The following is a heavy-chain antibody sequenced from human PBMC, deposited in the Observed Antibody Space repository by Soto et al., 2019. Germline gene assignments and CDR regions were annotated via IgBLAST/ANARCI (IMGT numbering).Heavy chain of an antibody. Sequence: GGSLRLSCAASGFXFSSYGMHWVRQAPGKGLEWVAVISYDGSNKYYADSVKGRFTISRDNSKNTLYLQMNSLRAEDTAVYYCAKDLKGDCTNGVCYWGYYYYYGMDVWGQGTTXXVXS. CDR1: GFXFSSYG. V-gene: IGHV3-30*18. D-gene: IGHD2-8*01. J-gene: IGHJ6*02. CDR3: AKDLKGDCTNGVCYWGYYYYYGMDV. CDR2: ISYDGSNK.